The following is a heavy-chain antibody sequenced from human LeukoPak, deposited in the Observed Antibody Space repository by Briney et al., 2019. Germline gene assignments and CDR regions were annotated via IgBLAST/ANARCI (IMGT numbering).Heavy chain of an antibody. CDR1: GFTLSSFG. CDR3: AKDANTATIIYWYFDL. D-gene: IGHD5-18*01. V-gene: IGHV3-30*18. Sequence: PGLSLRLSCTASGFTLSSFGMHWVRQAPGKGLEWVAVISDDGSNTYYADSVKGRFTISRDNSKNTLYLQLNSLRTEDTAVYYCAKDANTATIIYWYFDLWGRGTLVTVSS. CDR2: ISDDGSNT. J-gene: IGHJ2*01.